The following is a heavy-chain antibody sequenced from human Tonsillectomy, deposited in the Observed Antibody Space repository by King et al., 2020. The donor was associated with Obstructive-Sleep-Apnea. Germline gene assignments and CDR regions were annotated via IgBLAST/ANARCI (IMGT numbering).Heavy chain of an antibody. D-gene: IGHD5-18*01. Sequence: VQLVESGGGFVRPWGSLGLSCSASGFSFSTYWMTWVPPAPGKGVEGVAHIKQEGTEMYYLDSVKGRLTISRDNAKNSLDLQMNNLRAEDTAVYYCGRENDNDTYGYSHYFDYWGQGTLVTVSS. CDR1: GFSFSTYW. V-gene: IGHV3-7*03. J-gene: IGHJ4*02. CDR3: GRENDNDTYGYSHYFDY. CDR2: IKQEGTEM.